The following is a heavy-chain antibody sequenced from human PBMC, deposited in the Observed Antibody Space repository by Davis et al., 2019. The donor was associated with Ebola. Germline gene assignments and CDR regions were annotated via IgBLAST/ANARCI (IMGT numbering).Heavy chain of an antibody. V-gene: IGHV3-21*01. Sequence: PGGSLRLSCAASGFSFSSYTMSWVRQAPGKGLEWVSSISSSGNYIYQTDSLKGRFIISRDNAKNSLYLQMNGLRAEDTAVYYCARSEPPDYWGQGTLVTVSS. J-gene: IGHJ4*02. CDR2: ISSSGNYI. CDR1: GFSFSSYT. CDR3: ARSEPPDY. D-gene: IGHD1-14*01.